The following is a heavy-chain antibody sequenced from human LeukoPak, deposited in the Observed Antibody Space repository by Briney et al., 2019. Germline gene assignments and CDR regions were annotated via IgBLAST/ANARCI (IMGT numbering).Heavy chain of an antibody. J-gene: IGHJ6*02. CDR1: GGTLSSYA. V-gene: IGHV1-69*01. D-gene: IGHD2-2*01. Sequence: GASVTVSCKASGGTLSSYAISWVRQAPGQGLEWMGGIIPIFGTANYAQKFQGRVTITADESTSTAYMELSSLRSEDTAVYYCARAFVGYCSSTSCYARMEYYYGMDVWGQGTTVTVSS. CDR3: ARAFVGYCSSTSCYARMEYYYGMDV. CDR2: IIPIFGTA.